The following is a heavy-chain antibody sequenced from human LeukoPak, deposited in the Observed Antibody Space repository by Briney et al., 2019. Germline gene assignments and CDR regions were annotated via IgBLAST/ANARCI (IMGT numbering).Heavy chain of an antibody. CDR2: IYPGDSDT. CDR1: GYKFTSYW. V-gene: IGHV5-51*01. J-gene: IGHJ1*01. D-gene: IGHD6-19*01. CDR3: SRRGIAVAGTPAEYFQH. Sequence: GESLKISCKGSGYKFTSYWVGWVRQMPGKGLEWMGIIYPGDSDTRYSPSFQGQVTISADKSFSTAYLQWSSLKASDTAMYYCSRRGIAVAGTPAEYFQHWGQGTQVIVSS.